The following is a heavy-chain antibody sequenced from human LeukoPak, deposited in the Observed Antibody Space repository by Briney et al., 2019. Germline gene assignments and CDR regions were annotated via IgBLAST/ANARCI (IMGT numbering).Heavy chain of an antibody. J-gene: IGHJ4*02. CDR1: GYTFTSYA. D-gene: IGHD3-10*01. Sequence: GASVKVSCKASGYTFTSYAMHWVRQAPGQRLEWMGWINAGNGNTKYSQKFQGRVTITRDTSASTAYMELRSLRSEDTAVHYCARDSITMVRGDHFDYWGQGTLVTVSS. V-gene: IGHV1-3*01. CDR3: ARDSITMVRGDHFDY. CDR2: INAGNGNT.